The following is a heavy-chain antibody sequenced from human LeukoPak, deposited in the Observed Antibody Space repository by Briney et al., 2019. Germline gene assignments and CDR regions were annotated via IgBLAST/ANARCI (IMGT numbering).Heavy chain of an antibody. CDR2: IDHSGNT. J-gene: IGHJ4*02. CDR3: ALGYHDVWER. V-gene: IGHV4-4*02. CDR1: SGSISSTTW. Sequence: SETLSLTCAVSSGSISSTTWWRWVRQPPGEGVEWIGEIDHSGNTYYNPSLTGRVTISVDRSDNQFSLKVNSVTAADTAVYYCALGYHDVWERWGQGTLVTVSS. D-gene: IGHD1-26*01.